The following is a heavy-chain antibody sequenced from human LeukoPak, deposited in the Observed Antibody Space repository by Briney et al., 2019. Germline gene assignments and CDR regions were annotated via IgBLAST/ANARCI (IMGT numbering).Heavy chain of an antibody. J-gene: IGHJ4*02. V-gene: IGHV4-39*07. CDR2: IYYSGST. D-gene: IGHD1/OR15-1a*01. Sequence: PSETLSLTCTVSGGSISSSSYYWGWIRQPPGKGLEWIGSIYYSGSTYYNPSLKSRVTISVDTSKNQFSLKLSSVTAADTAVYYCARAINWKNTTFDYWGQGTLVTVSS. CDR1: GGSISSSSYY. CDR3: ARAINWKNTTFDY.